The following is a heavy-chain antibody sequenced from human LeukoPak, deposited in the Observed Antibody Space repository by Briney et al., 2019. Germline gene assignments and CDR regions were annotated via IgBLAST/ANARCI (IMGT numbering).Heavy chain of an antibody. CDR1: VYTLTELS. CDR3: ATVSPYYYDSSGYYPFDY. V-gene: IGHV1-24*01. CDR2: FDPEDGET. J-gene: IGHJ4*02. D-gene: IGHD3-22*01. Sequence: EASVKVSCKVSVYTLTELSMHWVRQAPGKGLEWMGGFDPEDGETIYAQKFQGRVTMTEDTSTDTAYMELSSLRSEDTAVYYCATVSPYYYDSSGYYPFDYWGQGTLVTVSS.